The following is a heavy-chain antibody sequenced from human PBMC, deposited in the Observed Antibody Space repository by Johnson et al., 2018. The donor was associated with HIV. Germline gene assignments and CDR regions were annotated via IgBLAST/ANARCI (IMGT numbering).Heavy chain of an antibody. V-gene: IGHV3-30-3*01. CDR2: ISYDGSKK. D-gene: IGHD4-23*01. CDR1: GFTFSSYA. Sequence: VQLVESGGGLVQPGGSLRLSCAASGFTFSSYAMHWVRQAPGKGLEWVAVISYDGSKKYYADSVRGRFTISRDNSKNTLYLQMNSLRDEDTAVYYCARGEDDGGNFGALDIWGQGTMVTVSS. CDR3: ARGEDDGGNFGALDI. J-gene: IGHJ3*02.